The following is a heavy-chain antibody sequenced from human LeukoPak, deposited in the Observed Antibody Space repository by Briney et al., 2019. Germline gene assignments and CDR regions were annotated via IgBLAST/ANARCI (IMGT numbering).Heavy chain of an antibody. V-gene: IGHV4-31*03. J-gene: IGHJ6*03. CDR3: AREVRGTMGQYYYYYMDV. CDR1: GGSISSGGYY. Sequence: SQTLSLTCTVSGGSISSGGYYWRWLRQHPGKGLEWIVYIYYSGSTYYNPSLKSRVTISVDTSKNQFSLKLSSVTAADTAVYYCAREVRGTMGQYYYYYMDVWGKGTTVTVSS. D-gene: IGHD3-10*01. CDR2: IYYSGST.